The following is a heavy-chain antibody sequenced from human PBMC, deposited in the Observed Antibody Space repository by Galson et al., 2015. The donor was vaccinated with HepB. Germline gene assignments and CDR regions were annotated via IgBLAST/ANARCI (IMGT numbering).Heavy chain of an antibody. Sequence: SLRLSCAASGFTFGSYSMNWVRQAPGKGLEWVSYISSSSSTIYYADSVKGRFTISRDNAKNSLYLQMNSLRAEDTAVYYCARDSGSYDHWFDPWGQGTLVTVSS. CDR3: ARDSGSYDHWFDP. J-gene: IGHJ5*02. CDR1: GFTFGSYS. CDR2: ISSSSSTI. V-gene: IGHV3-48*01. D-gene: IGHD1-26*01.